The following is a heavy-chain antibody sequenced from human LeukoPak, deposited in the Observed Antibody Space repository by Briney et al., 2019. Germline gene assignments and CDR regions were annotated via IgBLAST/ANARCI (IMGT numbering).Heavy chain of an antibody. J-gene: IGHJ4*02. Sequence: GGSLRLSCAASGFTFSSYSMNWVRQAPGKRLEWVSSISSSTSYIYYADSVKGRFTISRDNAKNSLYLQMNSLRAEDTAVYYCASGSWGSDYWGQGTLVTVSS. CDR3: ASGSWGSDY. V-gene: IGHV3-21*01. CDR2: ISSSTSYI. CDR1: GFTFSSYS. D-gene: IGHD3-10*01.